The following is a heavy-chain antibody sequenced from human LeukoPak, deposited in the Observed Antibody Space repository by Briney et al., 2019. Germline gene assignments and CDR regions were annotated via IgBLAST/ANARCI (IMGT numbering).Heavy chain of an antibody. CDR2: IYHSGST. J-gene: IGHJ5*02. CDR3: ARDLGHIAVAGSGSNWFDP. D-gene: IGHD6-19*01. Sequence: PSETLSLTCTVSGGSISSSSYYWGWIRQPPGKGLEWIGSIYHSGSTYYNPSLKSRVTISVDTSKNQFSLKLSSVTAADTAVYYCARDLGHIAVAGSGSNWFDPWGQGTLVTVSS. CDR1: GGSISSSSYY. V-gene: IGHV4-39*07.